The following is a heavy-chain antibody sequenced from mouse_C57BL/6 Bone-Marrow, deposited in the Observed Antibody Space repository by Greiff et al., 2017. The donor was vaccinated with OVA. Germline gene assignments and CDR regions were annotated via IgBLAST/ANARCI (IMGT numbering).Heavy chain of an antibody. CDR1: GFTFSSYG. CDR2: LSSGGSYT. V-gene: IGHV5-6*02. D-gene: IGHD1-1*01. Sequence: DVMLVESGGDLVKPGGSLKLSCAASGFTFSSYGMSWVRQTPDKRLEWVATLSSGGSYTYYPDSVKGRFTISRDNAKNTLYLQMSSLKSEGTALYYCARQGYEYYGSTSFAYWGQGTLVTVSA. J-gene: IGHJ3*01. CDR3: ARQGYEYYGSTSFAY.